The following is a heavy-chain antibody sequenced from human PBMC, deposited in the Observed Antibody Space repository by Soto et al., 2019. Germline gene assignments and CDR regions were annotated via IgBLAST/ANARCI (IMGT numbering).Heavy chain of an antibody. V-gene: IGHV3-21*01. CDR2: ISSSSSYI. D-gene: IGHD1-26*01. CDR1: GFTFSSYS. Sequence: EVQLVESGGGLVKPGGSLRLSCAASGFTFSSYSMNWVRQAPGKGLEWVSSISSSSSYIYYADSVKGRFTISRDNAKNSLYLQMNSLRAEDTAVYYCARDRRVVGATYYFDYWGQGTLVTFSS. J-gene: IGHJ4*02. CDR3: ARDRRVVGATYYFDY.